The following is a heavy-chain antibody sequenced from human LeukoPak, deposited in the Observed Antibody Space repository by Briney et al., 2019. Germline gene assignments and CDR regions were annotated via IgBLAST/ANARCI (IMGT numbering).Heavy chain of an antibody. CDR3: ASASRAVAAARLDY. CDR2: ISGSGGST. Sequence: GGSLRLSCAASGFTFSSYAMSWVRQAPGKGLEWVSGISGSGGSTYYADSVKGRFTTSRDNSENTLYLQMNSLRAEDTAVYYCASASRAVAAARLDYWGQGTLVTVSS. J-gene: IGHJ4*02. V-gene: IGHV3-23*01. CDR1: GFTFSSYA. D-gene: IGHD6-19*01.